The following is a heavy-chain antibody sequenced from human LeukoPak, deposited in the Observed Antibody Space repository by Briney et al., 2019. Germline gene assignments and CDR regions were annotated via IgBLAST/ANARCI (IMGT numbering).Heavy chain of an antibody. J-gene: IGHJ4*02. D-gene: IGHD6-13*01. Sequence: EASAKDSCKASGGTFISYAISWVRQAPGQGLEWMGGIIPIFGTANCAQKFHGRVTITADKSTSTASLELSSLRSEDTAVYSCASLGSSPEGDRRSWEFDYWGQGTLVTVSS. V-gene: IGHV1-69*06. CDR1: GGTFISYA. CDR2: IIPIFGTA. CDR3: ASLGSSPEGDRRSWEFDY.